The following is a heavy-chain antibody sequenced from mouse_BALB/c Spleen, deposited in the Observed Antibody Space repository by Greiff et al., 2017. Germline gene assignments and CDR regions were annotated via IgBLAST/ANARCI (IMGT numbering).Heavy chain of an antibody. CDR1: GFSLTSYG. CDR2: IWAGGST. CDR3: ARKLTGPMDY. V-gene: IGHV2-9*02. D-gene: IGHD4-1*01. J-gene: IGHJ4*01. Sequence: VMLVESGPGLVAPSQSLSITCTVSGFSLTSYGVHWVRQPPGKGLEWLGVIWAGGSTNYNSALMSRLSISKDNSKSQVFLKMNSLQTDDTAMYYCARKLTGPMDYWGQGTSVTVSS.